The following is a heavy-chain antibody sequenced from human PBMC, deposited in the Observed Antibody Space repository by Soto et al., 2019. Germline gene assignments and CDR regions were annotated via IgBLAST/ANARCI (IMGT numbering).Heavy chain of an antibody. CDR3: AHRAFLPPAVKRLNWFDF. CDR2: IYWDDDK. D-gene: IGHD2-2*01. J-gene: IGHJ5*01. V-gene: IGHV2-5*02. Sequence: QITLKESGPTLVKPTQTLTLTCTFSGFSLETNGVGVGWIRQPPGKALEWLAVIYWDDDKRHSPSLKSRLTITKDTYKNQVVLTMTNMDLVDTATYYCAHRAFLPPAVKRLNWFDFWGQGTLVTVSS. CDR1: GFSLETNGVG.